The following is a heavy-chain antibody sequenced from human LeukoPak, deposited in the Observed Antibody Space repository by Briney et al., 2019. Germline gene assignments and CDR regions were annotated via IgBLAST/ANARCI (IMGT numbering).Heavy chain of an antibody. D-gene: IGHD2-2*01. V-gene: IGHV1-2*02. CDR3: ARKRLLLSNQVPFDY. CDR1: GYTFTGYY. CDR2: INPNSGGT. J-gene: IGHJ4*02. Sequence: ASVKVSCKASGYTFTGYYMHWVRQAPGQGLEWMGWINPNSGGTNYAQKFQGRVTMTRDTSISTAYMELSRLRSDDTAVYYCARKRLLLSNQVPFDYWGQGTLVTVSS.